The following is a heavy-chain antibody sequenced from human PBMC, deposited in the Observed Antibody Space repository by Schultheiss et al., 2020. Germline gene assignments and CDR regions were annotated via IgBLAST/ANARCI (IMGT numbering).Heavy chain of an antibody. V-gene: IGHV4-38-2*01. J-gene: IGHJ6*02. CDR3: ARVFGRRTTVTKFLRYYGMDV. Sequence: SETLSLTCAVSGYSISSGYYWGWIRQPPGKGLEWIGSIYHSGSTYYNPSLKSRVTISVDTSKNQFSLKLSSVTAADTAVYYCARVFGRRTTVTKFLRYYGMDVWGQGTTVTVSS. CDR1: GYSISSGYY. CDR2: IYHSGST. D-gene: IGHD4-17*01.